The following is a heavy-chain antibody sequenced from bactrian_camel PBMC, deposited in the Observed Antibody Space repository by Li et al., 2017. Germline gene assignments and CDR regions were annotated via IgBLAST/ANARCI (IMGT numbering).Heavy chain of an antibody. V-gene: IGHV3S1*01. D-gene: IGHD2*01. CDR3: AAEDYCGGSWDLEVNYSY. J-gene: IGHJ4*01. CDR2: IWTRGGGT. CDR1: GYTVVSGC. Sequence: HVQLVESGGGSVQAGGSLRLSCGASGYTVVSGCTGWFRQAPGKEREGVAAIWTRGGGTYYANPVKGRFTISEDNAKNTVFLQMNSLKPEDTSMYYCAAEDYCGGSWDLEVNYSYWGQGTQVTVS.